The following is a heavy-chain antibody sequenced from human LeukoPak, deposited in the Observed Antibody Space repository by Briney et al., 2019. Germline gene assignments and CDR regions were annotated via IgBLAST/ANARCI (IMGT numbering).Heavy chain of an antibody. J-gene: IGHJ3*01. CDR2: ISGSSSYI. CDR3: AKAREWELLSAFEV. V-gene: IGHV3-21*01. Sequence: GGSLRLSCAASGFTFSSYSMNWVRQAPGKGLEWVSSISGSSSYIYYADSVKGRFTISRDNAKNSLYLQMNSLRAGDTAVYYCAKAREWELLSAFEVWGQGTVVTVSS. CDR1: GFTFSSYS. D-gene: IGHD1-26*01.